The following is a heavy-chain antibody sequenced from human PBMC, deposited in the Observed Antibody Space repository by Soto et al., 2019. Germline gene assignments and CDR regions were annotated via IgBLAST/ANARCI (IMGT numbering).Heavy chain of an antibody. D-gene: IGHD3-3*01. V-gene: IGHV3-15*01. CDR2: SKSKTDGGTT. J-gene: IGHJ6*03. Sequence: GGSPRISCAASGFTFSNAWMWWVRQAPGKGREWVGRSKSKTDGGTTDYAAPVKGRFTISRDDSKNTLYLQMNSLKTEDTAVYYCTTAPDFWSGYYNTRYYYYYYMDVWGKGTTVTVSS. CDR3: TTAPDFWSGYYNTRYYYYYYMDV. CDR1: GFTFSNAW.